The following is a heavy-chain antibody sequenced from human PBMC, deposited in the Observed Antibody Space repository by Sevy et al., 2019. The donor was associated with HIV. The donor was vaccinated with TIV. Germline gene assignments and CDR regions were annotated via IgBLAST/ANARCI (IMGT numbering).Heavy chain of an antibody. Sequence: GGSLRLSCVGSGISISSHWMNWVRQSPGKGLEWVANINQGGSEIYYVDSVKGRFTISRENAKNSGYLQMHSLRVEDSGVYYCARAMGVWGQGTTVTVSS. CDR2: INQGGSEI. CDR3: ARAMGV. CDR1: GISISSHW. V-gene: IGHV3-7*01. J-gene: IGHJ6*02.